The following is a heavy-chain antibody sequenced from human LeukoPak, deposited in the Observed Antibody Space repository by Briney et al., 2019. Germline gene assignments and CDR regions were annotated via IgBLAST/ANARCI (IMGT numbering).Heavy chain of an antibody. J-gene: IGHJ4*02. CDR1: GGSISSSSYY. CDR2: IYYSGST. Sequence: PSETLSLTCTVSGGSISSSSYYWGWIRQPPGKGLEWIGSIYYSGSTHYNPSLKSRVTISVDASKNQFSLKLSSVTAADTAVYYCTAGRSDYFAFWSQGTLVTVSS. CDR3: TAGRSDYFAF. D-gene: IGHD6-25*01. V-gene: IGHV4-39*01.